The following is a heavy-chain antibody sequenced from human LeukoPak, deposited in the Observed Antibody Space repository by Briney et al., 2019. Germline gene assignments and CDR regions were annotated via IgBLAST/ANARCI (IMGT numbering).Heavy chain of an antibody. CDR3: ARDRAKHYDILTGYHYYFDY. D-gene: IGHD3-9*01. V-gene: IGHV1-18*01. J-gene: IGHJ4*02. CDR1: GYTFTSYG. Sequence: ASVKVPCKASGYTFTSYGISWVRQAPGQGLEWMGWISAYNGNTNYAQKLQGRVTMTTDTSTSTAYMELRSLRSDDTAVYYCARDRAKHYDILTGYHYYFDYWGQGTLVTVSS. CDR2: ISAYNGNT.